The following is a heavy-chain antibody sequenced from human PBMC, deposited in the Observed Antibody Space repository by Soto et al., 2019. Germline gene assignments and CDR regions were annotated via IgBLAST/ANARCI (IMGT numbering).Heavy chain of an antibody. CDR3: ARGSVIPAGMMYYFDY. J-gene: IGHJ4*02. Sequence: SETVALTCAVSPGSFSGYYWTWIRQPPGKGLEWIGEITNSGSTNYNPSLKSRVTKSVNTSKIQFYQKETTVTAADTAVYYCARGSVIPAGMMYYFDYWGQG. CDR1: PGSFSGYY. V-gene: IGHV4-34*01. CDR2: ITNSGST. D-gene: IGHD2-2*01.